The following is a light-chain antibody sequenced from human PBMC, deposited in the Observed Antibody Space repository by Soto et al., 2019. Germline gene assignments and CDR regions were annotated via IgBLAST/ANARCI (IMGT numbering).Light chain of an antibody. Sequence: QSVLTQPPSASGTPGQRVTISCSGSSSSIGSNTVNWYQQLPGTAPKLLIYGHNQRPSGVPDRFSGSRSGTSASLAISGLQSEDEADYYCAAWDDSLNGRVFGGGPKLTVL. CDR2: GHN. V-gene: IGLV1-44*01. CDR3: AAWDDSLNGRV. J-gene: IGLJ2*01. CDR1: SSSIGSNT.